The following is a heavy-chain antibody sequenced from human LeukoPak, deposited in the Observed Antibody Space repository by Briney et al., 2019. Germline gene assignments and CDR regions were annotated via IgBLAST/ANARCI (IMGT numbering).Heavy chain of an antibody. D-gene: IGHD3-16*01. CDR3: ARGRRGGSTFDN. CDR2: INHSGST. Sequence: SETLSLTCAVYGGSFSGYYWSWIRQPPGKGLEWIGEINHSGSTNYNPSLKSRVTISVDTSKNQFSLKLSSVTAADTAVYYCARGRRGGSTFDNWGQGTLVTVSS. V-gene: IGHV4-34*01. CDR1: GGSFSGYY. J-gene: IGHJ4*02.